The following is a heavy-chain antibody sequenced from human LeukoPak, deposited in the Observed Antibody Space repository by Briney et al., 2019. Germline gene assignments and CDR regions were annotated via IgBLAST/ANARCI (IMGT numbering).Heavy chain of an antibody. CDR2: ISAYNGNT. Sequence: ASVKVSCKASGHTFTSYGISWVRQAPGLGLEWMGWISAYNGNTNYAQKLQGRVTMTTDTSTSTAYMELRSLRSDDTAVYYCARDLEYSSSSSDPDYWGQGTLVTVSS. J-gene: IGHJ4*02. CDR3: ARDLEYSSSSSDPDY. D-gene: IGHD6-6*01. CDR1: GHTFTSYG. V-gene: IGHV1-18*01.